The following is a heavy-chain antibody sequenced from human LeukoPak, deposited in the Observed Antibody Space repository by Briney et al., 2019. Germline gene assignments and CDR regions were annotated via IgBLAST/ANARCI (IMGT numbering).Heavy chain of an antibody. D-gene: IGHD6-13*01. J-gene: IGHJ6*03. CDR3: ASSGYGSSKQGDYYYMDV. Sequence: SVKVSCKASGGTFSSYAISWVRQAPGQGLEWMGGIIPIFGTANYAQKFQGRVTITTDESTSTAYMKLSSLRSEDTAVYYCASSGYGSSKQGDYYYMDVWGKGTTVTVSS. CDR2: IIPIFGTA. CDR1: GGTFSSYA. V-gene: IGHV1-69*05.